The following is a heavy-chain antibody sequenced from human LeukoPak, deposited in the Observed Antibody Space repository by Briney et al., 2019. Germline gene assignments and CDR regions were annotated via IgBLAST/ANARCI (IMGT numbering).Heavy chain of an antibody. D-gene: IGHD3-3*01. Sequence: GGSLRLSCAASGFTFSSYSMNWVRQAPGKGLEWVSSISSSSGYIYYADSVKGRFTISRDNAKNSLYLQMNSLRAEDTAVYYCARDLAAHDFWSGYYNPYYFDYWGQGTLVTVSS. V-gene: IGHV3-21*01. CDR1: GFTFSSYS. J-gene: IGHJ4*02. CDR3: ARDLAAHDFWSGYYNPYYFDY. CDR2: ISSSSGYI.